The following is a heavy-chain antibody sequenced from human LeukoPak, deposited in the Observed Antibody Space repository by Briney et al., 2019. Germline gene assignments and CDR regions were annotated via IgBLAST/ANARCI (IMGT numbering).Heavy chain of an antibody. J-gene: IGHJ4*02. CDR3: ARDRSPGYGDYVGNFDY. Sequence: SETLSLTCTVSGGSISSYYWSWIRQPAGKGLEWIGRIYTSGSTNYNPSLKSRVTMSVDTSKNQFSLKLSSVTAADTAVYYCARDRSPGYGDYVGNFDYWGQGTLVTVSS. CDR2: IYTSGST. V-gene: IGHV4-4*07. CDR1: GGSISSYY. D-gene: IGHD4-17*01.